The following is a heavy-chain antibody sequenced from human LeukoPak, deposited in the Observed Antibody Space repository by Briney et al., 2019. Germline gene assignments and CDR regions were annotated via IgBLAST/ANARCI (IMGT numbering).Heavy chain of an antibody. CDR3: ARQGSGYFDWLSRLDY. J-gene: IGHJ4*02. D-gene: IGHD3-9*01. CDR2: INHSGST. Sequence: PSETLSLACAVYGGSFSGYYWSWIRQPPGKGLEWIGEINHSGSTNYNPSLKSRVTISVDTSKNQFSLKLSSVTAADTAVYYCARQGSGYFDWLSRLDYWGQGTLVTVSS. V-gene: IGHV4-34*01. CDR1: GGSFSGYY.